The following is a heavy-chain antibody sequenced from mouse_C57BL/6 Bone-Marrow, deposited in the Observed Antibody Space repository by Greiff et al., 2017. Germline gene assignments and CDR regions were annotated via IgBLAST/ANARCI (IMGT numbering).Heavy chain of an antibody. V-gene: IGHV1-69*01. CDR3: ARSKDY. CDR1: GYTFTSYW. J-gene: IGHJ2*01. CDR2: IDPSDSYT. Sequence: QVQLQQPGAELVMPGASVKLSCKASGYTFTSYWMHWVKQRPGQGLEWIGGIDPSDSYTNYNQKFKGKSTLTVDKSSSTAYMQLSSLTSEDSAVYYCARSKDYWGQGTTLTVSS. D-gene: IGHD1-3*01.